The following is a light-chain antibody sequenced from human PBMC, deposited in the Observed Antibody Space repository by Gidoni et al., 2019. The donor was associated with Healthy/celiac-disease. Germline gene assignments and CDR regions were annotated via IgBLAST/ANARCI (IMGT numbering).Light chain of an antibody. CDR1: QSISSY. CDR3: QQSYSTPGS. CDR2: AAS. V-gene: IGKV1-39*01. J-gene: IGKJ2*03. Sequence: DNQRTQSPSSLSSSVGDRVTITCRASQSISSYLNWYQQKPGKAPKLLIYAASSLQSGVPSRFSGSGSGTDFTLTISSLQPEDFATYYCQQSYSTPGSFGQXTKLEIK.